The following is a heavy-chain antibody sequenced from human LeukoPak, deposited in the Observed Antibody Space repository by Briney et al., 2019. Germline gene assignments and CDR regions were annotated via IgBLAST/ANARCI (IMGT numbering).Heavy chain of an antibody. CDR2: IYYSGST. J-gene: IGHJ4*02. V-gene: IGHV4-39*07. CDR3: ARRVRGYSYGVFDY. D-gene: IGHD5-18*01. Sequence: SETLSLTCTVSGGSISSSSYYWGWIRQPPGKGLEWIGSIYYSGSTYYNPALKSRVTISVDTSKNQFSLKLSSVTAADTAVYYCARRVRGYSYGVFDYWGQGTLVTVSS. CDR1: GGSISSSSYY.